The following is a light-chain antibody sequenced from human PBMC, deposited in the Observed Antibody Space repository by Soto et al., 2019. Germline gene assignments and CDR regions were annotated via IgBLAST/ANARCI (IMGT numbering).Light chain of an antibody. CDR2: SNN. Sequence: QSVLTQPPSVSAAPGQKVTISCSGSSSNIGNNFVSWYQQLPGAAPKLLIYSNNQRPSGVPDRFSGSKSGTSASLAISGLQSEDEADYCCAAWDDSLNGYVFGTGTKVTV. CDR3: AAWDDSLNGYV. CDR1: SSNIGNNF. J-gene: IGLJ1*01. V-gene: IGLV1-44*01.